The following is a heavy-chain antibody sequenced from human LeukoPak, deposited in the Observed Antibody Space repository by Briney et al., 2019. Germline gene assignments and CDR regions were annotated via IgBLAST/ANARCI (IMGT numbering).Heavy chain of an antibody. CDR2: IYYSGST. CDR1: GGSISSSSYY. V-gene: IGHV4-39*01. CDR3: ARLAYVDWYFDL. J-gene: IGHJ2*01. D-gene: IGHD3-16*01. Sequence: SETLSLTCTVSGGSISSSSYYWGWIRQPPGKGLEWIGSIYYSGSTYYNPSFKSRVTISVDTSKNQFSLKLSSVTAADTAVYYCARLAYVDWYFDLWGRGTLVTVSS.